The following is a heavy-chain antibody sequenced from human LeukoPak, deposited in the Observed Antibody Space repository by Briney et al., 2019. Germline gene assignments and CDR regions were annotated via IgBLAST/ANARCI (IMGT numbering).Heavy chain of an antibody. CDR1: GGSFSGYY. CDR2: IYYSGST. V-gene: IGHV4-59*01. J-gene: IGHJ4*02. CDR3: ASSGGYYFDY. Sequence: SETLSLTCAVYGGSFSGYYWSWIRQPPGKGLEWIGYIYYSGSTNYNPSLKSRVTISVDTSKNQFSLKLSSVTAADTAVYYCASSGGYYFDYWGQGTLVTVSS.